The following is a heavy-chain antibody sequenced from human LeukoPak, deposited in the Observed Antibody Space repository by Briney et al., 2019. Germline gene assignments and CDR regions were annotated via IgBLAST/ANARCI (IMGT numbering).Heavy chain of an antibody. CDR2: IYYSGST. Sequence: SETLSLTCAVYGGSIITSIYYWGWIRQPPGKGLEWIGSIYYSGSTYYNPSLKSRVTISVDTSKNQFSLKLSSVIAADTAVYYCASVGPSIAARPDYWGQGTLVPVSS. CDR3: ASVGPSIAARPDY. J-gene: IGHJ4*02. CDR1: GGSIITSIYY. V-gene: IGHV4-39*01. D-gene: IGHD6-6*01.